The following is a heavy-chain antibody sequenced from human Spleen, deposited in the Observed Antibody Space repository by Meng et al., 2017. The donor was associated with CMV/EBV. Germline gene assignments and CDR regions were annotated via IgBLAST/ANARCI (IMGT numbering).Heavy chain of an antibody. Sequence: GESLKISCAASGFTFNNYAMHWVRQAPGRGLEWVAVISFDGRNTYYADSVKGRFTLSRDNSKNMLDLQMNGLRAEDTAVYYCAREYYDFSLVDFWGQGTLVTVSS. D-gene: IGHD3-3*01. CDR2: ISFDGRNT. J-gene: IGHJ4*02. CDR1: GFTFNNYA. V-gene: IGHV3-30*04. CDR3: AREYYDFSLVDF.